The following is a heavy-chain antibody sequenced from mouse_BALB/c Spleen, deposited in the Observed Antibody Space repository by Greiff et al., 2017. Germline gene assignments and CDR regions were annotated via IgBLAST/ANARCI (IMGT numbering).Heavy chain of an antibody. J-gene: IGHJ3*01. Sequence: VQLQQSGPSLVKPSQTLSLTCSVTGDSITSGYWNWIRKFPGNKLKYMGYISYSGSTYYNPSLKSRISITRDTSKNQYYLQLNSVTTEDTATYYCAIYYGYDRGFAYWGQGTLVTVSA. CDR2: ISYSGST. CDR3: AIYYGYDRGFAY. D-gene: IGHD2-2*01. V-gene: IGHV3-8*02. CDR1: GDSITSGY.